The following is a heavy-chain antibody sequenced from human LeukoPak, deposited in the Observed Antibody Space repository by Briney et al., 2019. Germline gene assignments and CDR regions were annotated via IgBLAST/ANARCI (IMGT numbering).Heavy chain of an antibody. CDR1: GYSISSGYY. D-gene: IGHD4-17*01. V-gene: IGHV4-38-2*02. Sequence: KTSETLSLTCTVSGYSISSGYYWGWIRQPPGKGLEWIGSIYHSGSTYYNPSLKSRVTISVDTSKNQFSLKLSSVTAADTAVYYCARVPPTYTVPDYWGQGTLVTVSS. CDR2: IYHSGST. CDR3: ARVPPTYTVPDY. J-gene: IGHJ4*02.